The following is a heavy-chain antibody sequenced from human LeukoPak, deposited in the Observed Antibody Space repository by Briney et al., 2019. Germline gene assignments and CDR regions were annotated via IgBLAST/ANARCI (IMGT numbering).Heavy chain of an antibody. CDR2: IYSGGST. D-gene: IGHD2-15*01. J-gene: IGHJ6*02. CDR3: ARHLGYCSGGSCYSGMDV. CDR1: GFTVSSNY. Sequence: GGSLRLSCAASGFTVSSNYMSWVRQAPGKGLEWVSVIYSGGSTYYAGSVKGRFTISRHNSKNTLYLQMNSLRAEDTAVYYCARHLGYCSGGSCYSGMDVWGQGTTVTVSS. V-gene: IGHV3-53*04.